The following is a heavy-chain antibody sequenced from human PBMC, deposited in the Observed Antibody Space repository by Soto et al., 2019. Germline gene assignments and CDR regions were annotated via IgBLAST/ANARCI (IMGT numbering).Heavy chain of an antibody. CDR2: VSSDGTRT. Sequence: QVQLVESGGGLVQPGRSLRLSCAGSGFTFSTYSVHWVRQAPGKGLEWVAVVSSDGTRTYYADSVKGRFTISRDNSMDTMFMQMNSLRVEDTAVYYCARDVWHCGSNSGYFYGMDVWGQGTTVTVSS. D-gene: IGHD2-2*01. CDR3: ARDVWHCGSNSGYFYGMDV. V-gene: IGHV3-30-3*01. J-gene: IGHJ6*02. CDR1: GFTFSTYS.